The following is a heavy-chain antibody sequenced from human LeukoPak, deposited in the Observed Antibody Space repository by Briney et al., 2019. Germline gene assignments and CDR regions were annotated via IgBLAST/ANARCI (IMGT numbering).Heavy chain of an antibody. J-gene: IGHJ4*02. CDR2: ISAYNGNT. CDR3: ARDRLDYYYGSSFLDY. V-gene: IGHV1-18*01. D-gene: IGHD3-10*01. Sequence: ASVKVSCKASGYTFTSYGISWVRQAPGQGLEWMGWISAYNGNTNYAQKLQGRFVMTTDTSTSTAYMELRSLRSDDTAVYYCARDRLDYYYGSSFLDYWGQGTLVTVSS. CDR1: GYTFTSYG.